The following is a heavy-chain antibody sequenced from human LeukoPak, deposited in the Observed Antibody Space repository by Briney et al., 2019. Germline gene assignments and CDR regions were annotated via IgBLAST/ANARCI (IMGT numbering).Heavy chain of an antibody. Sequence: PSETRSLTCTVSGGSISSYYWSWIRQPPGKGLEWIGYIYYSGSTNYNPSLKSRVTISVDTSKNQFSLKLSSVTAADTAVYYCARDSGGYLRYYYYYMDVWGKGTTVTVSS. D-gene: IGHD1-26*01. V-gene: IGHV4-59*01. CDR3: ARDSGGYLRYYYYYMDV. J-gene: IGHJ6*03. CDR1: GGSISSYY. CDR2: IYYSGST.